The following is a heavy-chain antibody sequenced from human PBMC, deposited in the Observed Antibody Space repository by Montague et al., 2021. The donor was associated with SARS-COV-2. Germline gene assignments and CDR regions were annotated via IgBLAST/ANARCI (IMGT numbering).Heavy chain of an antibody. CDR3: ARDSMITFGGLITSEAYYFDY. D-gene: IGHD3-16*02. J-gene: IGHJ4*02. V-gene: IGHV3-30*03. Sequence: SLRLSCAASGFTFSSYGMHWVRQALGKGLEWVAVISYDGSTTYYTDSVKGRFTISRDNSKNTLYLQMNSLRGEDTAVYYCARDSMITFGGLITSEAYYFDYWGQGTLVTVSS. CDR1: GFTFSSYG. CDR2: ISYDGSTT.